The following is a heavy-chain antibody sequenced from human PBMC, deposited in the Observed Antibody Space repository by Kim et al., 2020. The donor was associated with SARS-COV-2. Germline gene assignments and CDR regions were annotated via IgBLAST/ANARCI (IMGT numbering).Heavy chain of an antibody. Sequence: GGSLRLSCAASGFTFSSYAMSWVRQAPGKGLEWVSAISGSGGSTYYADSVKGRFTISRDNSKNTLYLQMNSLRAEDTAVYYCANYGSGSYYMSYYYYGMDVWGQGPTVTVPS. V-gene: IGHV3-23*01. CDR3: ANYGSGSYYMSYYYYGMDV. CDR1: GFTFSSYA. D-gene: IGHD3-10*01. CDR2: ISGSGGST. J-gene: IGHJ6*02.